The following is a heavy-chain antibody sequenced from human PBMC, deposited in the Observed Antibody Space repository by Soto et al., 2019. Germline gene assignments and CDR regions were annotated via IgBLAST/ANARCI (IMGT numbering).Heavy chain of an antibody. D-gene: IGHD1-7*01. J-gene: IGHJ4*02. CDR3: ARHPNWNYPVDY. Sequence: PGESRKISRKGSGYSFTSYSIDWVRQMPGKGLEWMGIIYPGDSDTRYSPSFQGQVTISADKSISTAYLQWSSLKASDTAMYYCARHPNWNYPVDYWGQGTLVTVSS. CDR2: IYPGDSDT. V-gene: IGHV5-51*01. CDR1: GYSFTSYS.